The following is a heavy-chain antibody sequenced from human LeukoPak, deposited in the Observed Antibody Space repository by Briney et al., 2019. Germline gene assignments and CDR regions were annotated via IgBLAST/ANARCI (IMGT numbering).Heavy chain of an antibody. V-gene: IGHV4-34*09. J-gene: IGHJ6*03. CDR3: ARDIVVSSYYYYMDV. CDR1: GGSFSGYY. D-gene: IGHD2-15*01. Sequence: PSETLSLTCAVYGGSFSGYYWSWIRQPPGKGLEWIGEINHSGSTNYNPSLKSRVTISVDTSKNQFSLKLSSVTAADTAVYYCARDIVVSSYYYYMDVWGKGTTVTVSS. CDR2: INHSGST.